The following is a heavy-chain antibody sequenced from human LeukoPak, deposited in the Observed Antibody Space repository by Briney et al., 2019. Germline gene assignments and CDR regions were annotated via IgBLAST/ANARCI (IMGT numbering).Heavy chain of an antibody. V-gene: IGHV3-11*06. Sequence: GGSLRLSCAASGFTFSDYYMSWIRQAPGKGLEWVSSISSSSIYIYYADSVKGRFTISRDNAKNSLYLEMNSLRAEDTAVYYCVRAYHPGGWFDPWGQGTLVTVSS. CDR1: GFTFSDYY. J-gene: IGHJ5*02. D-gene: IGHD2-21*01. CDR2: ISSSSIYI. CDR3: VRAYHPGGWFDP.